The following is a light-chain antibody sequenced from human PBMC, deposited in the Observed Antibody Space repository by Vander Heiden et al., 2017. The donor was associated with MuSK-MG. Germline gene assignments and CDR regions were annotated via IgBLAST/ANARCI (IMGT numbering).Light chain of an antibody. CDR3: MQSSQPPYT. J-gene: IGKJ2*01. Sequence: EIVMTQTPLSLPVTPGQPASISCKSSQRLVWSDDRTYLCWYLQKPGQPPQLLIYAVSNRFSGVPDRFSGSGSVTEFTLKISRVEAEDVGTYYCMQSSQPPYTLGQGTKLEIK. V-gene: IGKV2D-29*01. CDR2: AVS. CDR1: QRLVWSDDRTY.